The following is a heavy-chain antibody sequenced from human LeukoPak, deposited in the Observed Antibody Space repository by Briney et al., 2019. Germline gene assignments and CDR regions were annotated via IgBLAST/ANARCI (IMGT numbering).Heavy chain of an antibody. D-gene: IGHD3-10*01. Sequence: ASVKVSCKASGYTFTSYGISWVRQAPGQGLEGMGWISAYNGNTNYAQKLQGRATMTTDTSTSTACMELRSLRSDDTAVYYCARDLRLWFGGYYYYYGMDVWGKGTTVTVSS. J-gene: IGHJ6*04. V-gene: IGHV1-18*04. CDR1: GYTFTSYG. CDR3: ARDLRLWFGGYYYYYGMDV. CDR2: ISAYNGNT.